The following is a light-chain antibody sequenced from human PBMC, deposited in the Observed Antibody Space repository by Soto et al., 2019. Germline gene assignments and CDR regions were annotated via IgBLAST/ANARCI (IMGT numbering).Light chain of an antibody. CDR2: GAS. J-gene: IGKJ1*01. CDR3: QQYNNWPPET. CDR1: QSVSSN. V-gene: IGKV3D-15*01. Sequence: EIVMTQSPATLSVSPGERATLSCRASQSVSSNLAWYQHKPGQAPRLLIYGASTRATGIPARFSGSGSGTEFTLTISSLQSEEFAGYCYQQYNNWPPETFAQGTKVAIK.